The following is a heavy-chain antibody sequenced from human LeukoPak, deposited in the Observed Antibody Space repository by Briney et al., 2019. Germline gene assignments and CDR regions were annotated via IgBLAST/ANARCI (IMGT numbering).Heavy chain of an antibody. CDR2: IRYDGSNK. Sequence: GGSLRLSCAASGFTFSSYGMHWVRQAPGKGLEGVAFIRYDGSNKYYADSVKGRFTISRDNSKNTLYLQMNSLRAEDTAVYYCAKVAEQWLDKSYYYYYYMDVWGKGTTVTVSS. J-gene: IGHJ6*03. V-gene: IGHV3-30*02. CDR3: AKVAEQWLDKSYYYYYYMDV. D-gene: IGHD6-19*01. CDR1: GFTFSSYG.